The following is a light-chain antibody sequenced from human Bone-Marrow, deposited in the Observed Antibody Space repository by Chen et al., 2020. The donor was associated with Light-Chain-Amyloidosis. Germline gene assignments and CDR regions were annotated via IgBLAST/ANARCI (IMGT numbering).Light chain of an antibody. CDR1: NIGSTS. CDR2: DDS. V-gene: IGLV3-21*02. J-gene: IGLJ3*02. Sequence: SYVLTQPSSVSVAPGQTATIVCGGNNIGSTSVHWYQQTPGQAPLLVVYDDSDRPSGIPGRLSGSNSGNTATLTISGVEAGDEADYYCQVWDRSSDRPVFGGGTKLTVL. CDR3: QVWDRSSDRPV.